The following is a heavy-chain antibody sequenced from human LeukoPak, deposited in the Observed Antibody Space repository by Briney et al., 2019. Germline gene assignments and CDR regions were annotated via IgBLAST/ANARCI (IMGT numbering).Heavy chain of an antibody. CDR1: GFTFSDYY. CDR3: ARDHSYGDYPPNYYYMDV. CDR2: ISSSGSTI. Sequence: RAGGSLRLSCAASGFTFSDYYMSWIRQAPGKGLEWVSYISSSGSTIYYADSVKGRFTISRDNAKNSLYLQMNSLRAEDTAVYYCARDHSYGDYPPNYYYMDVWGKGTMVTVSS. D-gene: IGHD4-17*01. V-gene: IGHV3-11*04. J-gene: IGHJ6*03.